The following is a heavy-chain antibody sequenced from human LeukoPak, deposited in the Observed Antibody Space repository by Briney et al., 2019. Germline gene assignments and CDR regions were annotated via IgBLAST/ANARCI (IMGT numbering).Heavy chain of an antibody. CDR1: GGSIISGGYY. CDR3: EGYYGSGKRYGMDV. V-gene: IGHV4-30-2*01. CDR2: MSHSGSA. D-gene: IGHD3-10*01. Sequence: PSQTLSLTCTVSGGSIISGGYYWDWIRQPAGKGLEWIGYMSHSGSADYNPSLKSRVTISVDRSKNQFSLKLSSVTAADTAVYYCEGYYGSGKRYGMDVWGQGTTVTVSS. J-gene: IGHJ6*02.